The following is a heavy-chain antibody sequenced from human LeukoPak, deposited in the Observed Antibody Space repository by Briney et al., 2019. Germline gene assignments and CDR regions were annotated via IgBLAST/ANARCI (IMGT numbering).Heavy chain of an antibody. V-gene: IGHV3-15*01. CDR2: IKSKTDGGTT. D-gene: IGHD3-3*01. CDR1: GFTFDDYG. Sequence: GGSLRLSCAASGFTFDDYGLSWVGQAPGKGLDWVGRIKSKTDGGTTDYAAPVKGRFTISRDDSKNTLYLQMNSLKTEDTAVYYCTALGKEWLLSPYYYYYMDVWGKGTTVTVSS. J-gene: IGHJ6*03. CDR3: TALGKEWLLSPYYYYYMDV.